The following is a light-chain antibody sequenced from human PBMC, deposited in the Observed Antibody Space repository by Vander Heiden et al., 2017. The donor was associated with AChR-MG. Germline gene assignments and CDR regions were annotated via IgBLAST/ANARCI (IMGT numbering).Light chain of an antibody. Sequence: EVVMTQSPATLSVSPGERATLSCRASQSVTSNLAWYQQKPGQVPRLLIYGASTRATGIPARFSGSGSGTEFTLTISSLQSEDFAVYYCHQDNSWPYTFGQGTKLEIK. CDR2: GAS. V-gene: IGKV3-15*01. CDR3: HQDNSWPYT. J-gene: IGKJ2*01. CDR1: QSVTSN.